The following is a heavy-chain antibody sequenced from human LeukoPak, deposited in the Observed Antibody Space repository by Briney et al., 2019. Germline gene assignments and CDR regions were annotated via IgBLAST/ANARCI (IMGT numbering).Heavy chain of an antibody. CDR3: AELGITMIGGV. J-gene: IGHJ6*04. D-gene: IGHD3-10*02. Sequence: GSLRLSCAASGFTFSSYEMNWAGQAPGKGLEWVSYISSSGSTIYYADSVKGRFTISRDNAKNSLYLQMNSLRAEDTAVYYCAELGITMIGGVWGKGTTVTISS. CDR2: ISSSGSTI. CDR1: GFTFSSYE. V-gene: IGHV3-48*03.